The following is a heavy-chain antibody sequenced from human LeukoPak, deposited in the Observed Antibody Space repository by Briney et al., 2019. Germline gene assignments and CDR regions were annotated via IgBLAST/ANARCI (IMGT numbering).Heavy chain of an antibody. CDR2: IHYSGST. D-gene: IGHD3-22*01. Sequence: SQTLSLTCTVSGGSISSGGYYRSWIRQHPGKGLEWIGYIHYSGSTFYNPSLKSRITISADTSKNQFSPKLSSVTAADTAVYYCARGFPRQMFYYDSTGYHYYFDNWGQGTLVTVSS. V-gene: IGHV4-31*03. CDR1: GGSISSGGYY. CDR3: ARGFPRQMFYYDSTGYHYYFDN. J-gene: IGHJ4*02.